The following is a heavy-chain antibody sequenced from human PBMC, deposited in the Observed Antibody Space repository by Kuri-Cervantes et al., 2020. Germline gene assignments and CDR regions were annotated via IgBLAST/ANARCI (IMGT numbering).Heavy chain of an antibody. CDR2: ISSSSSTI. Sequence: LSLTCAASGFTFSSYSMNWVRQAPGKGLEWVSYISSSSSTIYYADSVKGRFTISRDNAKNSLYLQMNSLRDEDTAVYYCARGLWVAAAGTFFDYWGQGTLVTVSS. CDR3: ARGLWVAAAGTFFDY. CDR1: GFTFSSYS. V-gene: IGHV3-48*02. J-gene: IGHJ4*02. D-gene: IGHD6-13*01.